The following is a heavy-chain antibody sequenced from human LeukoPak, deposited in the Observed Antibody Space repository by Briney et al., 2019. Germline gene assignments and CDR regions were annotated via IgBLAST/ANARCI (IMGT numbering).Heavy chain of an antibody. J-gene: IGHJ6*03. CDR3: ARLGRPRIAARPGAGYYYYYMDV. CDR1: GFTFSDYY. CDR2: ISSSGSTI. V-gene: IGHV3-11*04. D-gene: IGHD6-6*01. Sequence: GGSLRLSCAASGFTFSDYYMSWIRQAPGKGLEWVSYISSSGSTIYYADSVKGRFTISRDNAKNSLYLQMNSLRAEDTAVYYCARLGRPRIAARPGAGYYYYYMDVWGKGTTVTVSS.